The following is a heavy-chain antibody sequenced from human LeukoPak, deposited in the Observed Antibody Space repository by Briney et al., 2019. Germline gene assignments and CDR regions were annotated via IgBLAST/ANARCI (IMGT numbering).Heavy chain of an antibody. CDR3: ARCGYSDAWSCDH. V-gene: IGHV1-3*04. D-gene: IGHD5-18*01. CDR1: GYTFTGYT. Sequence: DSVKVSCKASGYTFTGYTIHWVRQAPGQRLEWMGWINTGNGNTEYSQKFQGRVTVTTDTSASTAYMELSSLRSEHTAVYYCARCGYSDAWSCDHWGQGTLVTVSS. J-gene: IGHJ5*02. CDR2: INTGNGNT.